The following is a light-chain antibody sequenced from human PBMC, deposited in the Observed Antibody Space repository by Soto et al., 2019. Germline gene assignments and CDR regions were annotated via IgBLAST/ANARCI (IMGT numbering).Light chain of an antibody. CDR1: QSVSNSY. Sequence: EIVLTQSPGILSLSPGERATLSCRASQSVSNSYLAWYQQKPGQAPRLLMYAASNRATGIPDRFSGSGSGIDFTLTISRLEPEDFTVNYCQQFPPWTFGQGTKLEIK. V-gene: IGKV3-20*01. CDR3: QQFPPWT. J-gene: IGKJ1*01. CDR2: AAS.